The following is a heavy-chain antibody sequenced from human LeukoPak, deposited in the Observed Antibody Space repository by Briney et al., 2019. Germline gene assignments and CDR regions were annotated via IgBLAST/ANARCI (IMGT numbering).Heavy chain of an antibody. CDR1: GGSVSSSGDY. V-gene: IGHV4-39*01. D-gene: IGHD6-13*01. Sequence: SETLSLTCTVSGGSVSSSGDYWGWIRQPPGNGLEWIGSIYYSGSTYYNPSLRSRVTISVATSKNQFSLKLSSVSAADTAVFYCARHVGSSSFFDYWGQGTLVTVSS. CDR3: ARHVGSSSFFDY. CDR2: IYYSGST. J-gene: IGHJ4*02.